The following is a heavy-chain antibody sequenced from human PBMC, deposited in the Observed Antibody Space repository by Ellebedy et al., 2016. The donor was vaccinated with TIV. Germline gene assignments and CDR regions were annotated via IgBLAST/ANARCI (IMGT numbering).Heavy chain of an antibody. CDR1: GFTFSSYT. CDR3: ARDSYGSGSYSSD. V-gene: IGHV3-21*01. J-gene: IGHJ4*02. D-gene: IGHD3-10*01. Sequence: GESLKISCAASGFTFSSYTVNWVRQAPGKGLEWVSSISSGSYYIYYADSVKGRFTISRDNSKNSLYLRMNSLRAEDTAVYYCARDSYGSGSYSSDWGQGTLVTVSS. CDR2: ISSGSYYI.